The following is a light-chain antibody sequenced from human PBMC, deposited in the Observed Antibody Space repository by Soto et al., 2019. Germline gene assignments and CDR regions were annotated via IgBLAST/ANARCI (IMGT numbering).Light chain of an antibody. CDR2: GAS. CDR3: EQYTCSPLT. CDR1: QSVSSNS. J-gene: IGKJ4*01. Sequence: EIVLTQSPGTLSLSPGERATLSCRASQSVSSNSLAWYQQKPGQAPTLLIYGASSRATGIPDRFSGGGSGTDFTLTISRLEPEDFAVYYCEQYTCSPLTFGGGTKVEIK. V-gene: IGKV3-20*01.